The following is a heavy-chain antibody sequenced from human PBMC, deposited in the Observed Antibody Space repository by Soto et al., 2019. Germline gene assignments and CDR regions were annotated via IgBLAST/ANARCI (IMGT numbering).Heavy chain of an antibody. Sequence: GGSLRLSCAASGFTFDDYTMHWVRQAPGKGLEWVSLISWDGGSTYYADSVKGRFTISRDNSKNSLYLQMNSLRTEDTALYYCAKDMSDSSSSPYYYYYGMDVWGQGTMVTVSS. CDR2: ISWDGGST. J-gene: IGHJ6*02. D-gene: IGHD6-6*01. CDR1: GFTFDDYT. CDR3: AKDMSDSSSSPYYYYYGMDV. V-gene: IGHV3-43*01.